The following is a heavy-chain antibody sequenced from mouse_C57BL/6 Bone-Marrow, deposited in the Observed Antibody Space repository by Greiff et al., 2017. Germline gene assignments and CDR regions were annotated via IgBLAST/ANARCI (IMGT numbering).Heavy chain of an antibody. CDR3: TRCGALYYLDY. V-gene: IGHV1-15*01. J-gene: IGHJ2*01. CDR1: GYTFTDYE. CDR2: IDPETGGT. D-gene: IGHD1-3*01. Sequence: VQLQQSGAELVRPGASVTLSCKASGYTFTDYEMHWVKQTPVHGLEWIGAIDPETGGTAYNQKFKGKAILTADKSSSTAYMELRSLTSEDSAVYYCTRCGALYYLDYWGQGTTLTVSS.